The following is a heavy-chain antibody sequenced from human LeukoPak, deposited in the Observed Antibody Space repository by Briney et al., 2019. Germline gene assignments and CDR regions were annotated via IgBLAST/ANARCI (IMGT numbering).Heavy chain of an antibody. J-gene: IGHJ6*02. Sequence: ASVKVSCKASGGTFSSYAISWVRQAPGQGLEWMGGIIPIFGTANYAQKFQGRVTITADESTSTAYMELSSLRSEDTAVYYCARAFRAVPAAPYYYYYGMDVWGQGTTVTVSS. CDR1: GGTFSSYA. V-gene: IGHV1-69*13. CDR3: ARAFRAVPAAPYYYYYGMDV. D-gene: IGHD2-2*01. CDR2: IIPIFGTA.